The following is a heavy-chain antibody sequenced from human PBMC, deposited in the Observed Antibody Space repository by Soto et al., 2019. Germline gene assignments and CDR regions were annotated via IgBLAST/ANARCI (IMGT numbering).Heavy chain of an antibody. CDR3: AHAYGGRSLY. Sequence: QITLKESGPTLVKPTQTLTLTCTFSGFSLTTDRVGVGWIRQPPGEALEWLAVIYWDDSKTYRPSLEGRLTTTKHTPKNQVALTMTNMDSLDTATYYCAHAYGGRSLYWGQGTLVTVSS. D-gene: IGHD1-26*01. CDR1: GFSLTTDRVG. CDR2: IYWDDSK. J-gene: IGHJ4*02. V-gene: IGHV2-5*02.